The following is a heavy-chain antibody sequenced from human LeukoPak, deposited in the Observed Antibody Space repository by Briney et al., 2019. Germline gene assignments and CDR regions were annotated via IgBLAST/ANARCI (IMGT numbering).Heavy chain of an antibody. V-gene: IGHV1-69*13. CDR2: IIPIFGTA. CDR1: GGTFSSYA. CDR3: AREEVRGVHQFDY. J-gene: IGHJ4*02. Sequence: SVNVSCTASGGTFSSYAISWVRQAPGQGLEWMGGIIPIFGTANYAQKFQGRVTITADESTSTAYMELSSLRSEDTAVYYCAREEVRGVHQFDYWGQGTLVTVSS. D-gene: IGHD3-10*01.